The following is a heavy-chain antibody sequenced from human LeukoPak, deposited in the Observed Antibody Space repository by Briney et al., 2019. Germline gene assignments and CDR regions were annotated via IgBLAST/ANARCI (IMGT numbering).Heavy chain of an antibody. Sequence: SETLSLTCTVSGGSISSYYWSWIRQPPGKGLEWVGYIYYSGRTNYNPSLKSRATISVDTSKNQFSLKLSSVTAADTPVYYCASFFYYYDSSGYFDYWGQGTLVTVSS. V-gene: IGHV4-59*08. J-gene: IGHJ4*02. CDR2: IYYSGRT. CDR3: ASFFYYYDSSGYFDY. D-gene: IGHD3-22*01. CDR1: GGSISSYY.